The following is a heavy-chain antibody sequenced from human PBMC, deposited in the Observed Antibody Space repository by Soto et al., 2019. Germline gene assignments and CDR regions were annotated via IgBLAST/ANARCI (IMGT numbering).Heavy chain of an antibody. CDR2: IYYSGST. V-gene: IGHV4-30-4*01. CDR3: ARNSGSYPFDY. Sequence: PSETLSLTCTVSGDSISSADYYWSWIRQTPGKGLEWIGHIYYSGSTYYNPSLKSRVTISVDTSKNQFSLKLSSVTAADTAVYYCARNSGSYPFDYWGQGTLVTVSS. D-gene: IGHD1-26*01. J-gene: IGHJ4*02. CDR1: GDSISSADYY.